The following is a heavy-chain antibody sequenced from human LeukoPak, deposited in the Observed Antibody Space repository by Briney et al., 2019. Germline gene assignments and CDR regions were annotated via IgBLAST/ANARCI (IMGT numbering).Heavy chain of an antibody. CDR1: GDSISGSAYY. CDR2: IYQSGNT. CDR3: TRHQTNNYGSGSPFDY. D-gene: IGHD3-10*01. Sequence: SGTLSLTCTVSGDSISGSAYYWAWIRQPPGRGLEWIGSIYQSGNTHSNPSLESPITMFVDTSKNQFSLKLSSVTAADTAVYYCTRHQTNNYGSGSPFDYWGRGTLVTVSS. J-gene: IGHJ4*02. V-gene: IGHV4-39*01.